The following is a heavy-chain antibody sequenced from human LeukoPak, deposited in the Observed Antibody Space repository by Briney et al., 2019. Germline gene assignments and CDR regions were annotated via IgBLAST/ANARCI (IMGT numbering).Heavy chain of an antibody. V-gene: IGHV3-7*01. CDR2: IKQDGSEK. CDR3: ARDLGSSPNWFDT. Sequence: GSLSLSCAASGFTFSSYWMSWVRQAPGKGLEWVANIKQDGSEKYYVDSVKGRFTISRDNAKNSLYLQMNSLRAEDTAVYYCARDLGSSPNWFDTWGQGTLVTVSS. CDR1: GFTFSSYW. J-gene: IGHJ5*02. D-gene: IGHD6-6*01.